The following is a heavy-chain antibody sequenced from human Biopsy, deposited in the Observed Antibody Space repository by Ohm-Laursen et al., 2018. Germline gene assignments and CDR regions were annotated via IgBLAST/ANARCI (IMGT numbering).Heavy chain of an antibody. V-gene: IGHV4-59*04. CDR2: IYYDGIT. CDR1: GGSISSYY. Sequence: SDTLSLTWTVSGGSISSYYWGWIRQPPGKGLEWIGNIYYDGITYYNPSLKSRVAMSVDTSKNQFSLRLTSVTAADTAVYYCARVAGGYAYYYGMDVWGQGTTVIVSS. J-gene: IGHJ6*02. D-gene: IGHD5-12*01. CDR3: ARVAGGYAYYYGMDV.